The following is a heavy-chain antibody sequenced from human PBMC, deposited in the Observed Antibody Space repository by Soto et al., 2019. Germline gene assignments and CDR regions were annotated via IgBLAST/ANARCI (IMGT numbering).Heavy chain of an antibody. D-gene: IGHD6-19*01. V-gene: IGHV1-69*06. CDR2: IIPIFGTA. CDR1: GGTFSSYA. J-gene: IGHJ4*02. Sequence: QVQLVQSGAEVKKPGSSVKVSCKASGGTFSSYAISWVRQAPGQGLEWMGGIIPIFGTANYAQKFRGRVTFTGDKPPGTAYRGLSTRKSGDTAVYSWAGRPPRAVAAQGLAYWGRGPLVPVSS. CDR3: AGRPPRAVAAQGLAY.